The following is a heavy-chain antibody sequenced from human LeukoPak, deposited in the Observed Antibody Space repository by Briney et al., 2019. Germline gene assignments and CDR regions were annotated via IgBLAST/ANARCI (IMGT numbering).Heavy chain of an antibody. CDR2: ISGSGGST. Sequence: GESLKISCAASGFTFSSYAMSWVRQAPGKGLEWVSAISGSGGSTYYADSVKGRFTISRDNSKNTLYLQMNSLRAEDTAVYYCAKDLVGANNYWGQGTLVTVSS. J-gene: IGHJ4*02. V-gene: IGHV3-23*01. D-gene: IGHD1-26*01. CDR1: GFTFSSYA. CDR3: AKDLVGANNY.